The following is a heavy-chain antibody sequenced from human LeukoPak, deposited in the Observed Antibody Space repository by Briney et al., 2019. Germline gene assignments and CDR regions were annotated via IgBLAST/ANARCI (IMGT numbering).Heavy chain of an antibody. CDR2: IRSKANSYAT. D-gene: IGHD3-22*01. CDR1: GFTFSGSA. CDR3: TREPSFYDSSGYNIPDAFDI. V-gene: IGHV3-73*01. Sequence: PGGSLRLSCAASGFTFSGSAMHWVRQASGKGLEWVGRIRSKANSYATAYAASVKGSFTISRDDSKNTAYLQMNSLKTEDTAVYYCTREPSFYDSSGYNIPDAFDIWGQGTMVTVSS. J-gene: IGHJ3*02.